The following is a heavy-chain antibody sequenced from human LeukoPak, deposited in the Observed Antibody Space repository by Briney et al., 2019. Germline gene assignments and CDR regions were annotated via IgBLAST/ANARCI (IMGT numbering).Heavy chain of an antibody. CDR3: ARGRSREASDGYCHFDY. J-gene: IGHJ4*02. D-gene: IGHD2-21*01. CDR2: VKPNSGDT. V-gene: IGHV1-2*02. Sequence: ASLKVSCEASGYAFSDYYIHWVRQAPGQRLEWMGWVKPNSGDTKSAQKFQGRVTMTRDTSINSAYMDLNSLTSDDTAVYYCARGRSREASDGYCHFDYWGQGTLVTVSS. CDR1: GYAFSDYY.